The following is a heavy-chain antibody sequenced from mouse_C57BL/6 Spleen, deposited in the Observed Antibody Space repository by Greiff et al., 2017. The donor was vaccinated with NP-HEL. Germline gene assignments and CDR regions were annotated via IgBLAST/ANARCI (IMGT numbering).Heavy chain of an antibody. Sequence: EVKLMESGGGLVKPGGSLKLSCAASGFTFSDYGMHWVRQAPEKGLEWVAYISSGSSTIYYADTVKGRFTISRDNAKNTLFLQMTSLRSEDTAMYYCASATGWYFEVWGTGTTVTVSS. CDR2: ISSGSSTI. J-gene: IGHJ1*03. CDR1: GFTFSDYG. CDR3: ASATGWYFEV. D-gene: IGHD4-1*01. V-gene: IGHV5-17*01.